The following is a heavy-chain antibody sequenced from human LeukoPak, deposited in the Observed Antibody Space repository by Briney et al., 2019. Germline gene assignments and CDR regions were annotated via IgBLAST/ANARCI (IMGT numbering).Heavy chain of an antibody. CDR2: ISRDESRA. CDR1: GFMFSSYA. J-gene: IGHJ5*02. CDR3: ARDHGLWFDP. Sequence: PGRSLRLSCAASGFMFSSYAMHWVRQASGKGLEWVAVISRDESRAYYADSVKGRFIISRENSKNTMYLQMNSLRPVDTAVYYCARDHGLWFDPWGQGTLVTVSS. V-gene: IGHV3-30*04.